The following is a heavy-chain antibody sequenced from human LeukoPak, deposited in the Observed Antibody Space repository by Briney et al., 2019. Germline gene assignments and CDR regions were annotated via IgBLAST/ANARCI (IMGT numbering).Heavy chain of an antibody. CDR3: AKSKDYYGSGVSLDY. D-gene: IGHD3-10*01. J-gene: IGHJ4*02. CDR1: GFTFSSYE. CDR2: ISRSDSTI. Sequence: GGSLRLSCAASGFTFSSYEVHWVRQAPGKGLEWVAYISRSDSTIYYADSVKGRYIICRDKSKHTLYLQMNTWRADDTAVYYCAKSKDYYGSGVSLDYWGQGTLVTVSS. V-gene: IGHV3-48*03.